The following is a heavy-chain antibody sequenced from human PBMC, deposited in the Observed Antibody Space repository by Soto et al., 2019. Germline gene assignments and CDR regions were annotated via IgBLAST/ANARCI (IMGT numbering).Heavy chain of an antibody. J-gene: IGHJ4*02. CDR2: ISGSGDST. V-gene: IGHV3-23*01. CDR1: GFTFISYA. CDR3: ARRGPGTYFDY. Sequence: EVQLLESGGGLVQPGGSLRLSCAASGFTFISYAMRWVRQAPGKGLEWVSAISGSGDSTYYTDSVKGRFTISRDNSKDTLYLQMNSLRAEDTAVYYCARRGPGTYFDYWGQGTLVTVSS. D-gene: IGHD6-13*01.